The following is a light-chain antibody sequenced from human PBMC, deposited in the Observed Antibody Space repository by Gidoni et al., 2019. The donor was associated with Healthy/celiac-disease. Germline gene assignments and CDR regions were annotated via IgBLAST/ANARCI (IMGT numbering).Light chain of an antibody. V-gene: IGKV1-12*01. CDR1: HGISSW. J-gene: IGKJ5*01. CDR2: AAS. CDR3: RQANSFPST. Sequence: DIQMIPSPSSVSASVGDRVPITSRATHGISSWLAGSQQKPGKAPKLLIYAASSLQSGVPSRFSGSGSGTDFTLNISGRQPGDFATYYCRQANSFPSTFGQGTRLEIK.